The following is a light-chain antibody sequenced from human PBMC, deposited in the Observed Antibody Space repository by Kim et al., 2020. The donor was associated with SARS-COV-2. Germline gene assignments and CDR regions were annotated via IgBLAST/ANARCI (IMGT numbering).Light chain of an antibody. CDR3: QQYGSSRSIT. CDR1: QSVSRSY. J-gene: IGKJ5*01. Sequence: PGERATLSCRASQSVSRSYLAWYQQKPGQAPRLLIYGASSRATGIPDRFSGSGSGTDFTLTISRLDPEDFAVYYCQQYGSSRSITFGQGTRLEIK. V-gene: IGKV3-20*01. CDR2: GAS.